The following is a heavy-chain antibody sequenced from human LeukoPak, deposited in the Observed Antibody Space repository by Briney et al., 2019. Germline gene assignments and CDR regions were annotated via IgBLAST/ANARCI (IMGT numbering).Heavy chain of an antibody. Sequence: SETLSLTCTVSGGSISSYYWSCIRQPPGKGLEWIGYIYYSGSTNYNPSLKSRVTISVDTSKNQFSLKLSSVTAADTAVYYCARLVRSGATPYDYWGQGTLVTVSS. D-gene: IGHD1-26*01. CDR1: GGSISSYY. J-gene: IGHJ4*02. V-gene: IGHV4-59*08. CDR2: IYYSGST. CDR3: ARLVRSGATPYDY.